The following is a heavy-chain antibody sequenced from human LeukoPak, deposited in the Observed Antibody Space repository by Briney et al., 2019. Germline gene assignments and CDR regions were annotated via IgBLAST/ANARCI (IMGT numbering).Heavy chain of an antibody. V-gene: IGHV3-72*01. J-gene: IGHJ3*02. CDR1: GFTFSDHY. CDR3: ARDRRNWNDHLSAFDI. Sequence: SGGSLRLSCAASGFTFSDHYMDWVRQAPGKGLEWVGRIRNKANSYRTEYATSVKGRFTISRDDSKTSLYLQMNSLKTEDTAVYYCARDRRNWNDHLSAFDIWGQGTMVTVSS. CDR2: IRNKANSYRT. D-gene: IGHD1-1*01.